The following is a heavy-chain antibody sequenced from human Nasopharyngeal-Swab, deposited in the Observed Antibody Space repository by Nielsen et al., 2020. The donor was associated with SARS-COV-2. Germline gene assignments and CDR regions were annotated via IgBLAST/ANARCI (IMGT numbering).Heavy chain of an antibody. J-gene: IGHJ4*02. CDR1: GFTFSSYW. CDR3: ARENHGVFDN. Sequence: GESLKISCAASGFTFSSYWMSWVRQAPGKGLEWVATIQTDGTEQYSVDSVKGRFTISRDNGKNSLYLQMNSLRVEDTAVYYCARENHGVFDNWGQGTLVTVSS. V-gene: IGHV3-7*01. CDR2: IQTDGTEQ.